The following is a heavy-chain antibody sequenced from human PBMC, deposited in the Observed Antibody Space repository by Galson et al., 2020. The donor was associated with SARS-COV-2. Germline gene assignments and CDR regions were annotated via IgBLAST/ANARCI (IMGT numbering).Heavy chain of an antibody. CDR2: ISWNSGSI. D-gene: IGHD3-22*01. CDR1: GFTFDDYA. Sequence: SLKISCAASGFTFDDYAMHWVRQAPGKGLEWVSGISWNSGSIGYADSVKGRFTISRDNAKNSLYLQMNSLRAEDTALYYCAKIPADYYDSSGYQTGMDVWGQGTTVTVSS. CDR3: AKIPADYYDSSGYQTGMDV. J-gene: IGHJ6*02. V-gene: IGHV3-9*01.